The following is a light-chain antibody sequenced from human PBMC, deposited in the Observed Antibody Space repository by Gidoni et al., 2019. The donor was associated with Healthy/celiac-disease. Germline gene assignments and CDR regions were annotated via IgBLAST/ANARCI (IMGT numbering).Light chain of an antibody. Sequence: IQMTQSPSSMSASVGDRVTITCRASQSSSSYLNWYQQKPGKAPKLLIYAASSWQSGVPSRLSGSGSGTDFTRTISSLQPEEYATYYCQQSYSTPWTFGQGTKVEIK. V-gene: IGKV1-39*01. J-gene: IGKJ1*01. CDR3: QQSYSTPWT. CDR1: QSSSSY. CDR2: AAS.